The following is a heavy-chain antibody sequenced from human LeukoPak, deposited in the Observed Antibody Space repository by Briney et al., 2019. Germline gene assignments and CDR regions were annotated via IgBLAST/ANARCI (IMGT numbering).Heavy chain of an antibody. CDR3: TKTTGLWLGSGSAAFDC. CDR2: ISGDAANT. Sequence: GGSLRLSCAASGFTFSVYGMSWVRQAPGKGLEWVSGISGDAANTYYADSVKGRFTISRDNSKNTLYLQMSSLRAEDTAAYYCTKTTGLWLGSGSAAFDCWGQGTLVTVSS. J-gene: IGHJ4*02. CDR1: GFTFSVYG. D-gene: IGHD4-17*01. V-gene: IGHV3-23*01.